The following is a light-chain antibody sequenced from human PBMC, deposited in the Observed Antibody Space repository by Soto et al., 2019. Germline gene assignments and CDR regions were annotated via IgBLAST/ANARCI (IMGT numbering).Light chain of an antibody. Sequence: EIVLTQSRATLSLGPGERAKLSGRSRQIVSRYLPWYHPHPGQAPTLLIYDASNRPTGIPARFSGSASATDFTLPISRLAPAYFALHYCQQRSNWPLAFRGAPKV. V-gene: IGKV3-11*01. J-gene: IGKJ4*01. CDR2: DAS. CDR3: QQRSNWPLA. CDR1: QIVSRY.